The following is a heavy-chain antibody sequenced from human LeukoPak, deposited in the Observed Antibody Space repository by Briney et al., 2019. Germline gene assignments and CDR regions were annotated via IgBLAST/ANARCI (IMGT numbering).Heavy chain of an antibody. D-gene: IGHD1-26*01. J-gene: IGHJ4*02. CDR1: GYTFTGYY. CDR3: ARDRGSYFSDAFDI. Sequence: ASVKVSCKASGYTFTGYYMHWVRQAPGQGLEWMGWINPNSGGTNYAQKFQGRVTMTRDTSISTAYMELSRLRSDDTAVYYCARDRGSYFSDAFDIWGQGTLVTVSS. CDR2: INPNSGGT. V-gene: IGHV1-2*02.